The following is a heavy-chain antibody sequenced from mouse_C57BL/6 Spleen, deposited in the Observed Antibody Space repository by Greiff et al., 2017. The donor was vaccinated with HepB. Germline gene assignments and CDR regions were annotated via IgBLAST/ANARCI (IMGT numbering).Heavy chain of an antibody. CDR3: AVRGGNFDY. J-gene: IGHJ2*01. CDR1: GYTFTSYW. V-gene: IGHV1-59*01. Sequence: QVQLQQPGAELVRPGTSVKLSCKASGYTFTSYWMHWVKQRPGQGLEWIGVIDPSDSYTNYNQKFKGKATLTVDTSSSTAYMQLSSLASGDSAVYYCAVRGGNFDYWGQGTTLPVSS. CDR2: IDPSDSYT.